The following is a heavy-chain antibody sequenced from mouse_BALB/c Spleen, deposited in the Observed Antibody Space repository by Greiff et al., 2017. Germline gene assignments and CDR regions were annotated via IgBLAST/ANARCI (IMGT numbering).Heavy chain of an antibody. V-gene: IGHV1-69*01. D-gene: IGHD1-1*01. J-gene: IGHJ4*01. CDR1: GYTFTDYW. Sequence: QVQLQQPGAELVMPGASVKMSCKASGYTFTDYWMHWVKQRPGQGLEWIGAIDTSDSYTSYNQKFKGKATLTVDESSSTAYMQLSSLTSEDSAVYYCARRETTVYAMDYWGQGTSVTVSS. CDR2: IDTSDSYT. CDR3: ARRETTVYAMDY.